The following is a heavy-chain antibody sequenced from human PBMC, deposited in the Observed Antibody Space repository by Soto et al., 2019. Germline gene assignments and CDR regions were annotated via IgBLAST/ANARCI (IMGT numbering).Heavy chain of an antibody. CDR1: GYTFNIYS. Sequence: ASAKVSSKESGYTFNIYSMHWVHQEPGQRLEWMGWINAGNGNTKYPQKFQGRVTITRDTSAGAAYMELSSLSSEDTAVYYCARAVAVPADFDYWGQGTLVTVSS. D-gene: IGHD6-19*01. CDR2: INAGNGNT. J-gene: IGHJ4*02. CDR3: ARAVAVPADFDY. V-gene: IGHV1-3*01.